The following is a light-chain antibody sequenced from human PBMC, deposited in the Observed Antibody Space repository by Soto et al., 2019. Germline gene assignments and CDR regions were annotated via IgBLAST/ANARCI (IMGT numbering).Light chain of an antibody. CDR1: QSVSSN. CDR2: GAS. CDR3: QQYNDWPRG. V-gene: IGKV3-15*01. Sequence: EIVMTQSPATLSVSPGERATLSYRASQSVSSNLAWYQQKPGQAPRLLIYGASTRATGIPARFSGSGSGTEFTLTISSLQSEDFAVYYCQQYNDWPRGFGQGTKVEIK. J-gene: IGKJ1*01.